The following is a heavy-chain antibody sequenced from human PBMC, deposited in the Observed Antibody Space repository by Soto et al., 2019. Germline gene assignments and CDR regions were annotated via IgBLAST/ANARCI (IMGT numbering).Heavy chain of an antibody. CDR2: ISYDGSNK. J-gene: IGHJ4*02. V-gene: IGHV3-30*18. D-gene: IGHD3-16*02. CDR3: AKWAAYYDYVWGSYPPPGLGY. Sequence: GGSLRLSCAASGFTFSSYGMHWVRQAPGKGLEWVAVISYDGSNKYYADSVKGRFTISRDNSKNTLYLQMNSLRAEDTAVYYCAKWAAYYDYVWGSYPPPGLGYWGQGTLVTVSS. CDR1: GFTFSSYG.